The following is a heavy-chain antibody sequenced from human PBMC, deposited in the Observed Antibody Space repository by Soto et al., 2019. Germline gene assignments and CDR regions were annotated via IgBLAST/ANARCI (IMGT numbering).Heavy chain of an antibody. V-gene: IGHV4-61*01. Sequence: PSETLSLTCTVSGGSVSSGSYYWSWIRQPPGKGLEWIGYIYYSGSTNSNPSLKSRVTISVDTSKNQFSLKLSSVTAADTAVYYCARDLEGNYDYWGQGTLVTVSS. J-gene: IGHJ4*02. CDR1: GGSVSSGSYY. D-gene: IGHD1-1*01. CDR2: IYYSGST. CDR3: ARDLEGNYDY.